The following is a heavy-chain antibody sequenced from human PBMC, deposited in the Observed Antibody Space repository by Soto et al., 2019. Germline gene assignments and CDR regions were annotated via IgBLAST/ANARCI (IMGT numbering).Heavy chain of an antibody. CDR3: TTGRPWEYYYDSSGYYRDYFDY. CDR2: IKSKTDGGTT. Sequence: GGSLRLSCAASGFTFSNAWMSWVRQAPGKGLEWVGRIKSKTDGGTTDYAAPVKGRFTISRDDSKNTLYLQMNSLKTEDTAVYYCTTGRPWEYYYDSSGYYRDYFDYWGQGTLVTVSS. J-gene: IGHJ4*02. V-gene: IGHV3-15*01. D-gene: IGHD3-22*01. CDR1: GFTFSNAW.